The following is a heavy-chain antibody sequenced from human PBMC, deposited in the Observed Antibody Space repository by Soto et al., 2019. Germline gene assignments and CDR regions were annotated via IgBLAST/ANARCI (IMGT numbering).Heavy chain of an antibody. D-gene: IGHD3-10*01. CDR3: ARHAFVSGFYYGMGV. CDR1: GDSITSYY. V-gene: IGHV4-59*08. Sequence: QVQLQESGPGLVKPSETLSLTCTVSGDSITSYYWSWIRQPPGKGLEWLRCIYYTGSTTYNPSLKSRVTISLDTSKNQCSLKLNSVTAADTAVYYCARHAFVSGFYYGMGVWGQGTTVTVSS. J-gene: IGHJ6*02. CDR2: IYYTGST.